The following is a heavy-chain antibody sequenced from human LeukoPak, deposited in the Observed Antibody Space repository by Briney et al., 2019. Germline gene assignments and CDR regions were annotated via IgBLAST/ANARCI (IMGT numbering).Heavy chain of an antibody. CDR3: AKRGVVIRVILVGFHKEAYFFDS. CDR2: ISGSGGST. J-gene: IGHJ4*02. V-gene: IGHV3-23*01. Sequence: GGSLRLSCAVSGITLSNYGMSWVRQAPGRGLEWVAGISGSGGSTNYADSVKGRFTISRDNPKNTLYLQMNSLRAEDTAVYFCAKRGVVIRVILVGFHKEAYFFDSWGQGALITVSS. CDR1: GITLSNYG. D-gene: IGHD3-22*01.